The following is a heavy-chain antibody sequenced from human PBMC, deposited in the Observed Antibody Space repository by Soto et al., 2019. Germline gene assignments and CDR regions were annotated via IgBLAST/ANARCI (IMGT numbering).Heavy chain of an antibody. V-gene: IGHV1-18*01. Sequence: QVQLVQSGAEVKKPGASVKVTCKASGYTFTSYGISWVRQAPGQGLEWMGWISAYNGNTNYAQKLQGRVTMTTDTSASTAYMELRSLRSDDTAVYYCARAGSYDSSGPQDWFDPWGQGTLVTVSS. D-gene: IGHD3-22*01. CDR3: ARAGSYDSSGPQDWFDP. J-gene: IGHJ5*02. CDR1: GYTFTSYG. CDR2: ISAYNGNT.